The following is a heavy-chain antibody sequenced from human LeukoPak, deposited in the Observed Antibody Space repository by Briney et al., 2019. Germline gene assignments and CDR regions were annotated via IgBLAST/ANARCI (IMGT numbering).Heavy chain of an antibody. CDR3: ARYCSGGSCYSGFFDY. V-gene: IGHV1-46*01. CDR1: GYTFTSYY. J-gene: IGHJ4*02. D-gene: IGHD2-15*01. CDR2: INPSGGST. Sequence: ASVEVSCKASGYTFTSYYMHWVRQAPGQGLEWMGIINPSGGSTSYAQKFQGRVTMTRDTSTSTVYMELSSLRSEDTAVYYCARYCSGGSCYSGFFDYWGQGTLVTVSS.